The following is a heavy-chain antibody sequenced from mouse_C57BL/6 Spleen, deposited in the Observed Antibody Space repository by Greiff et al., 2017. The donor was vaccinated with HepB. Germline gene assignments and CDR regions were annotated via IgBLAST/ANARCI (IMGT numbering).Heavy chain of an antibody. CDR3: ARLEGLRRDYYAMDY. CDR2: IYPGSGST. D-gene: IGHD2-4*01. J-gene: IGHJ4*01. V-gene: IGHV1-55*01. CDR1: GYTFTSYW. Sequence: QVQLQQPGAELVKPGASVKMSCKASGYTFTSYWITWVKQRPGQGLEWIGDIYPGSGSTNYNEKFKSKATLTLDTSSSTAYMQLSSLTSEDSAVYYCARLEGLRRDYYAMDYWGQGTSVTVSS.